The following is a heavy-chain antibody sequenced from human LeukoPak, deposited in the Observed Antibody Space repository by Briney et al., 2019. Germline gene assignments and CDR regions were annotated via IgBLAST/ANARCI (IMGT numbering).Heavy chain of an antibody. CDR3: ARDVNYDFWSGYFDY. V-gene: IGHV1-3*01. CDR1: GYTFTSYA. CDR2: INAGNGNT. J-gene: IGHJ4*02. D-gene: IGHD3-3*01. Sequence: ASVKVSCKASGYTFTSYAMHWVRQAPGQRLEWMGWINAGNGNTKYSQRFQGRVTITRDTSASTAYMELSSLRSEDTAVYYCARDVNYDFWSGYFDYWGQGTLVTVSS.